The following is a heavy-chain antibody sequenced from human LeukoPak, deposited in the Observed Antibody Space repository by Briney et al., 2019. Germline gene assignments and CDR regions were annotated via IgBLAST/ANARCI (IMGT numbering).Heavy chain of an antibody. CDR3: AKDRCSNGVGCYYYYMDV. CDR1: GFIFSSSG. D-gene: IGHD2-8*01. V-gene: IGHV3-23*01. J-gene: IGHJ6*03. CDR2: VSDNGGST. Sequence: PGGTLRLSCAASGFIFSSSGMSWVRQAPGKGLEWVSTVSDNGGSTYYPDSVKGRFTISRDNSKNTLYLQMNSLRAEDTAVYYCAKDRCSNGVGCYYYYMDVWGKGTTVTISS.